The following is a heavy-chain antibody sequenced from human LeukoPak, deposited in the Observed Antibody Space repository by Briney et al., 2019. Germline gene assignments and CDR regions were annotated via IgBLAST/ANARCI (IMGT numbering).Heavy chain of an antibody. V-gene: IGHV4-34*01. CDR1: GGSFSGYY. CDR2: INHSGST. Sequence: PSETLSLTCAVYGGSFSGYYWSWIRQPPGKGLEWIGEINHSGSTNYNPSLKSRGTISVDTSKNQFSLKLSSVTAADTAVYYCARGSRTMDVWGKGTTVTVSS. CDR3: ARGSRTMDV. J-gene: IGHJ6*03.